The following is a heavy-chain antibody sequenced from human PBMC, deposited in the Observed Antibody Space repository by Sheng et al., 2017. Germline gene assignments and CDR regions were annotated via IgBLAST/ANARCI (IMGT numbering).Heavy chain of an antibody. CDR1: GGSISSYY. CDR3: ARDHRGFTWFGLFDP. V-gene: IGHV4-59*01. Sequence: QVQLQESGPGLVKPSETLSLTCTVSGGSISSYYWSWIRQPPGKGLEWIGYIYYSGSTNYNPSLKSRVTISVDTSKNQFSLKLSSVTAADTAVYYCARDHRGFTWFGLFDPWGQGTLVTVSS. J-gene: IGHJ5*02. D-gene: IGHD3-10*01. CDR2: IYYSGST.